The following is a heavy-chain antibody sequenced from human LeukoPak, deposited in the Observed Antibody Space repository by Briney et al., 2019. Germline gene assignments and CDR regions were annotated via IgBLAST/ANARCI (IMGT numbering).Heavy chain of an antibody. CDR2: ISSGGNT. J-gene: IGHJ4*02. V-gene: IGHV3-53*01. CDR1: GFIVSSNY. D-gene: IGHD3-22*01. CDR3: AREVRGYYFDY. Sequence: GGSLRLSCAASGFIVSSNYMSWDRQAPGKGLEWVSIISSGGNTYYANSVKGRFTISRDISKNTMYLQMNGLRAEDTAVYYCAREVRGYYFDYWGQGTLVTVSS.